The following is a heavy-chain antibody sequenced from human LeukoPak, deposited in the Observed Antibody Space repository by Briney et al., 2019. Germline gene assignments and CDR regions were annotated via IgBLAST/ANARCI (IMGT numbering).Heavy chain of an antibody. Sequence: ASVKVSCKASGYTFTGYYMHWVRQAPGQGLEWMGWINPNSGGTNYAQKFQGWVTMTRDTSISTAYMELSRLRSDDTAVYYCATSTVTTQGYYYGMDVWGQGITVTVSS. CDR3: ATSTVTTQGYYYGMDV. V-gene: IGHV1-2*04. CDR2: INPNSGGT. D-gene: IGHD4-17*01. CDR1: GYTFTGYY. J-gene: IGHJ6*02.